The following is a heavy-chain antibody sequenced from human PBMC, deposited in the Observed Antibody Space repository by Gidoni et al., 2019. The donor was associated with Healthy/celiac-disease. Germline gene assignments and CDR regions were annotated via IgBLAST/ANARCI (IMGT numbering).Heavy chain of an antibody. J-gene: IGHJ4*02. CDR3: ARGGYSSGWYFDY. V-gene: IGHV3-21*01. CDR2: ISRSSSYI. CDR1: GFTFSSYS. Sequence: EVQLVASGGGLVKPGGSLRLSCAASGFTFSSYSMNWVRQAPGKGLEWVSSISRSSSYIYYADSVKGRFTITRDNAKNSLYLQMNSLRAEDTAVYYCARGGYSSGWYFDYWGQGTLVTVSS. D-gene: IGHD6-19*01.